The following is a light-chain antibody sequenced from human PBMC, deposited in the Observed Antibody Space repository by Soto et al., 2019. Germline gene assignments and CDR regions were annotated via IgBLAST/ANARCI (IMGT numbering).Light chain of an antibody. CDR2: AAS. CDR1: QSISTY. CDR3: AQDYIFPRT. Sequence: IQVTRCPSLMTASVGDRVAITCLASQSISTYLNWYQQKPGKAPKVLIYAASNLQSGVPSRFRGSGSDTDFALIISSLQPEDFATYYCAQDYIFPRTFGQGTKVDI. V-gene: IGKV1-6*02. J-gene: IGKJ1*01.